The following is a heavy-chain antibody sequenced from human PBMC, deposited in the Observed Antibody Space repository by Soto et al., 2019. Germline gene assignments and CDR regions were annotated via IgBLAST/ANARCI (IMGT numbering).Heavy chain of an antibody. D-gene: IGHD3-3*01. CDR1: GFTVSSNY. J-gene: IGHJ1*01. CDR3: ASLGSTYYDFWSGYRAEYFQH. Sequence: GGSLRLSCAASGFTVSSNYMSWVRQGPGKGLEWVSVIYSGGSTYYADSVKGRFTISRDNSKNTLYLQMNSLRAEDTAVYYCASLGSTYYDFWSGYRAEYFQHWGQGTLVTVSS. CDR2: IYSGGST. V-gene: IGHV3-53*01.